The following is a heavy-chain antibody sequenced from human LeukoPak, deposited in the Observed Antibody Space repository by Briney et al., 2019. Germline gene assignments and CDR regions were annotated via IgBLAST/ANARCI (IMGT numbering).Heavy chain of an antibody. V-gene: IGHV1-69*06. CDR1: GGTFSSYA. Sequence: GASVKVSCKASGGTFSSYAISWVRQAPGQGLEWMGGIIPIFGTANYAQKFQGRVTIAADKSTSTAYMELSSLRSEDTAVYYCARAKYNWNDVIKNWFDPWGQGTLVTVSS. CDR2: IIPIFGTA. D-gene: IGHD1-20*01. J-gene: IGHJ5*02. CDR3: ARAKYNWNDVIKNWFDP.